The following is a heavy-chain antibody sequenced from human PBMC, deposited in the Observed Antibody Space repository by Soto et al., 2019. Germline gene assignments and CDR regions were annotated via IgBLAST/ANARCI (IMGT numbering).Heavy chain of an antibody. CDR2: IYYSGST. V-gene: IGHV4-59*01. CDR3: ARGPSTTYYYYGMDV. D-gene: IGHD1-26*01. J-gene: IGHJ6*02. Sequence: SETLSLTCTVSGGSISSYYWRWIRQPPGKGLEWIGYIYYSGSTNYNPSLKSRVTISVDTSKNQFSLKLSSVTAADTAMYYCARGPSTTYYYYGMDVWGQGTTDTVSS. CDR1: GGSISSYY.